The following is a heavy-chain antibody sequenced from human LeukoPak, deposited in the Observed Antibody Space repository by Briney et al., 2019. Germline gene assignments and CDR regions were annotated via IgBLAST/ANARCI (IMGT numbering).Heavy chain of an antibody. CDR3: ARGRASLTAWSVP. CDR2: IDPNSGAT. V-gene: IGHV1-2*02. CDR1: GYTFTAYY. J-gene: IGHJ5*02. D-gene: IGHD1-20*01. Sequence: GASVKVSCKASGYTFTAYYMHWVRQAPGQGLEWMGWIDPNSGATDSAQKFQGRVTVTRDTSINTVYMELSRLTSDDTAVYYCARGRASLTAWSVPWGQGTLVTVSS.